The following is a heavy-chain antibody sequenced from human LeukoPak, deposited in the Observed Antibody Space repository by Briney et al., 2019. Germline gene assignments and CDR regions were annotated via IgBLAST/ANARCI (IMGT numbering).Heavy chain of an antibody. CDR2: IIPTFGTA. CDR1: GGTFSSYA. CDR3: ARGWLAETTVVTPYND. V-gene: IGHV1-69*13. Sequence: SVKISCKASGGTFSSYAISWVRQAPGQGLEWMGGIIPTFGTANYAQKFQGRVTITAVESMSTAYMELSSLRSEDTAVYYCARGWLAETTVVTPYNDWGQGTLVTVSS. J-gene: IGHJ4*02. D-gene: IGHD4-23*01.